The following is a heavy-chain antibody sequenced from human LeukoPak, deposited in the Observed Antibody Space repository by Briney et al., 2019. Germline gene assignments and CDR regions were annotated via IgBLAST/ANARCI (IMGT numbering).Heavy chain of an antibody. J-gene: IGHJ6*02. CDR1: GYTFTSYD. V-gene: IGHV1-8*01. D-gene: IGHD1-26*01. CDR3: ARGILWGSYGVSYYGMDV. CDR2: MNPNSGNT. Sequence: ASVKVSCEASGYTFTSYDINWVRQATGQGLEWMGWMNPNSGNTGYAQKFQGRVTMTRNTSISTAYMELSSLRSEDTAVYYCARGILWGSYGVSYYGMDVWGQGTTVTVSS.